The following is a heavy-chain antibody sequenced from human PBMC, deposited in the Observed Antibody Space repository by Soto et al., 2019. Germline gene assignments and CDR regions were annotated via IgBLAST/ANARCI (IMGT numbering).Heavy chain of an antibody. CDR1: GGSISTSSYY. CDR3: ARLVLNYYYGMDV. D-gene: IGHD3-10*01. Sequence: SETLSLTCTFSGGSISTSSYYWGWIRQPPWKGLEWIGTIYYIGSTYYNPSLKSRVTISVDTSKNQFSLKLSSVTAADTAVYYCARLVLNYYYGMDVWGQGTTVTVSS. V-gene: IGHV4-39*01. CDR2: IYYIGST. J-gene: IGHJ6*02.